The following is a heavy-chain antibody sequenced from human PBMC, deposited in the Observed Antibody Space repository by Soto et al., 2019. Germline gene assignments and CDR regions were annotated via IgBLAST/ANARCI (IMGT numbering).Heavy chain of an antibody. CDR1: GGTFSSYA. CDR2: IIPIFGTA. J-gene: IGHJ5*02. Sequence: QVQLVQSGAEVQKPGSSVKVSCKASGGTFSSYAISWVRQAPGQGREWMGGIIPIFGTANYALKFQGRVTITADKSMSTVYMEVSSLRSEDTAVYYCARENVLYIWFDPWGQGTLVTVSS. V-gene: IGHV1-69*06. D-gene: IGHD2-15*01. CDR3: ARENVLYIWFDP.